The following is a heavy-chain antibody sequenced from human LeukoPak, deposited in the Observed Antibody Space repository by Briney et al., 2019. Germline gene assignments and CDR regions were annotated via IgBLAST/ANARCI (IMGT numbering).Heavy chain of an antibody. CDR1: GYTFTKYL. CDR3: ARPSYCVADNCGYWLDP. CDR2: INPQGDIT. V-gene: IGHV1-46*01. D-gene: IGHD2-21*01. Sequence: ASVKVSCKTSGYTFTKYLIHWVRQAPGQVLEWMGTINPQGDITNYAQRFQGRITLTEDTSTSTVYMELSSLTSEDTAVYYCARPSYCVADNCGYWLDPWGPGTLVTVSS. J-gene: IGHJ5*02.